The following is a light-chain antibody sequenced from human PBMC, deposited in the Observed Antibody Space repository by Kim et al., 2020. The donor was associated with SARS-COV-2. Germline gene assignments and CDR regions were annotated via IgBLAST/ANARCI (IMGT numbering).Light chain of an antibody. V-gene: IGLV6-57*03. CDR3: QSYDSSNVV. CDR2: EDN. CDR1: SGSTASNY. J-gene: IGLJ2*01. Sequence: GKTVPLSCTRSSGSTASNYVQWYQQRPGSAPTTVIYEDNQRPSGVPGRFSGSIDSSSNSASLTISGLKTEDEADYYCQSYDSSNVVFGGGTQLTVL.